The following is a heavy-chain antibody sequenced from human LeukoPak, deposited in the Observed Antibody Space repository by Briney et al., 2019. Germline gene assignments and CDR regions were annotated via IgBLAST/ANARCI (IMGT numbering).Heavy chain of an antibody. D-gene: IGHD3-22*01. Sequence: SETLSLTCTVSGGSISGYYWSWIRQPAGKGLEWIGRIYTSGTTNYNPSLKSRVTLSVDTSKNHFSLKLSSVTAADTAVYYCARPNRGYYYGSSGYYGYWGQGTLVTVSS. V-gene: IGHV4-4*07. CDR2: IYTSGTT. J-gene: IGHJ4*02. CDR3: ARPNRGYYYGSSGYYGY. CDR1: GGSISGYY.